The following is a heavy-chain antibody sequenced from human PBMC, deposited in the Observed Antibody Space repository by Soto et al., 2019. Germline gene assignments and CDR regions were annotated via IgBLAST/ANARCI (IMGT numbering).Heavy chain of an antibody. Sequence: SLPLSLTCAVSGGSCSGDYWSCIGQPPGKGLEWIGEINHSGSTNYNPSLKSRVTISVDTSKNQFSLKLSSVTAADTAVYYCARNGMVVTGIFDECGTGSWVTLS. CDR1: GGSCSGDY. V-gene: IGHV4-34*01. J-gene: IGHJ4*02. D-gene: IGHD2-21*02. CDR3: ARNGMVVTGIFDE. CDR2: INHSGST.